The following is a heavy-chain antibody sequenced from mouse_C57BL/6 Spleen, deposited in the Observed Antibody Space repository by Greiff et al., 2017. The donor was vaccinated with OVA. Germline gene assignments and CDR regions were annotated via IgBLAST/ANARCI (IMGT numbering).Heavy chain of an antibody. CDR1: GFTFSDYG. J-gene: IGHJ2*01. V-gene: IGHV5-17*01. D-gene: IGHD2-4*01. Sequence: EVKLVESGGGLVKPGGSLKLSCAASGFTFSDYGMHWVRQAPEKGLEWVAYISSGSSTIYYADTVKGRFTISRDNAKNTLFLQMTRLRSEDTAMYYCARHYDYDIYFDYWGQGTTLTVSS. CDR3: ARHYDYDIYFDY. CDR2: ISSGSSTI.